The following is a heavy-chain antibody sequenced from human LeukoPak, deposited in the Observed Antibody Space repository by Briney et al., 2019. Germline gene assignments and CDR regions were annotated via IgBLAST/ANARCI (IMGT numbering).Heavy chain of an antibody. CDR3: ARESAAAGSRAFDI. J-gene: IGHJ3*02. CDR2: INYSGST. V-gene: IGHV4-59*01. D-gene: IGHD6-13*01. Sequence: PSETLSLTCTVSGGSISGYYWSWIRQFPGKGLEWIGYINYSGSTNYNPSLKSRVTISVDTSKNQFSLKLSSVTAADTAVYYCARESAAAGSRAFDIWGQGTMVTVSS. CDR1: GGSISGYY.